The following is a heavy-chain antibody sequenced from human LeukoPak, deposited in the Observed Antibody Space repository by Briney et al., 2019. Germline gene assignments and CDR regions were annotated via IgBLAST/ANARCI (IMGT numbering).Heavy chain of an antibody. CDR2: INPNSGGT. D-gene: IGHD6-19*01. CDR3: AISMYSSGWYFAFDI. J-gene: IGHJ3*02. Sequence: ASVKVSCKASGYIFTDYYMHWVRQAPGQGLEWMGWINPNSGGTNYAQKFQGRVTMTRDTSISTAYMELSRLRSDDTAVYYCAISMYSSGWYFAFDIWGQGTMVTVSS. CDR1: GYIFTDYY. V-gene: IGHV1-2*02.